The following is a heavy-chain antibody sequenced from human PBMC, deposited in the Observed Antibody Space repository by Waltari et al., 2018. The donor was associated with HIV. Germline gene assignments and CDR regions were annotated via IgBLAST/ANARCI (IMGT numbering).Heavy chain of an antibody. J-gene: IGHJ4*02. CDR3: ARGGGIQLWNPWGGIDY. CDR1: GGSISSSSYY. CDR2: IYYSGST. V-gene: IGHV4-39*01. Sequence: QLQLQESGPGLVKPSETLSLTCTVSGGSISSSSYYWGWIRQPPGKGLEWIGSIYYSGSTYYNPSLKSRVTISVETSKNQFSLKLSSVTAADTAVYYCARGGGIQLWNPWGGIDYWGQGTLVTVSS. D-gene: IGHD5-18*01.